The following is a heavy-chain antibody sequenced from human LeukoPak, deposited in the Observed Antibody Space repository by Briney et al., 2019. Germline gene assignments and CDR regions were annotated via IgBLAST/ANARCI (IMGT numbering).Heavy chain of an antibody. V-gene: IGHV4-4*07. J-gene: IGHJ4*02. CDR2: IYTSGST. D-gene: IGHD1-26*01. CDR3: ARVHSGSYREFDY. Sequence: SETLSLTCTVSGGSISSYYWSWIRQPAGKGLEWIGRIYTSGSTNYNASLKSRVSMSVDTSKNQFSLKLSSVTAADTAVFYCARVHSGSYREFDYWGQGTLVTVSS. CDR1: GGSISSYY.